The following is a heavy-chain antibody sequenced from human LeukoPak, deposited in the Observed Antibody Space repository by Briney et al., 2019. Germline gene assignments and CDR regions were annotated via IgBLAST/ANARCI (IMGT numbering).Heavy chain of an antibody. CDR3: AKDDAWLRFGE. D-gene: IGHD3-10*01. CDR2: ISSTDAGT. CDR1: GFILSSYA. Sequence: GGSLRLSCAASGFILSSYAMSWVRQAPGKGLEWVSAISSTDAGTYHADSVRGRFTISRDSSKNTLYLQMNSLRAEDAAVYYCAKDDAWLRFGEWSQGTLVTVSS. J-gene: IGHJ4*02. V-gene: IGHV3-23*01.